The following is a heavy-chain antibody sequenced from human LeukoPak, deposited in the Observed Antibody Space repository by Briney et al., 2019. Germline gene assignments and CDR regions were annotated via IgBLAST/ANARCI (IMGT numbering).Heavy chain of an antibody. J-gene: IGHJ4*02. V-gene: IGHV4-30-2*01. D-gene: IGHD2/OR15-2a*01. Sequence: SETLSLTCAVSGGSISSGGYSWSWIRQPPGKGLEWIGYIYHSGSTYYNPSLKSRVTISVDRSKNQFSLKLSSVTAADTAVYYCARTTYLGAGTPYYSDYWGQGTLVTVSS. CDR2: IYHSGST. CDR1: GGSISSGGYS. CDR3: ARTTYLGAGTPYYSDY.